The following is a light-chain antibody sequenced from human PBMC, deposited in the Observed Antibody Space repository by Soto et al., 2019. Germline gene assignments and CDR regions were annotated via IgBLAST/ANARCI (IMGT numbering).Light chain of an antibody. CDR2: LNN. CDR1: SSNIGAGYD. J-gene: IGLJ3*02. Sequence: QSVLTQPPSVSGAPGQRVTISCTGSSSNIGAGYDVHWYQQLPGTAPKLLIYLNNNRPSGVPDRFSGSKSDTSASLAITGLQAEDEADYYCSSYTSSSTRVFGGGTKVTVL. V-gene: IGLV1-40*01. CDR3: SSYTSSSTRV.